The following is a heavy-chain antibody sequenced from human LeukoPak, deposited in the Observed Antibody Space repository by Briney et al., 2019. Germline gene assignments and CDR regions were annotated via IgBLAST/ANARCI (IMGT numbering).Heavy chain of an antibody. CDR1: GFTFSSYS. V-gene: IGHV3-21*01. D-gene: IGHD3-10*01. J-gene: IGHJ4*02. CDR2: ISSSSSYI. Sequence: GGSLRLSCAASGFTFSSYSMNWVRQAPGKGLEWVSSISSSSSYIYYADSVKGRFTISRDNAKNSLYLQMNSLRAEDTAVYYCARAGSAWQYYFDYWGQGTLVTVSS. CDR3: ARAGSAWQYYFDY.